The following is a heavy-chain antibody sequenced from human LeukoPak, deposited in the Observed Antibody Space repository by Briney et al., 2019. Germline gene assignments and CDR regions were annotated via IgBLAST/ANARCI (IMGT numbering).Heavy chain of an antibody. V-gene: IGHV3-30*04. CDR1: GFTFGSYA. D-gene: IGHD3-10*01. J-gene: IGHJ5*02. CDR3: ARAIWFGELFDWFDP. CDR2: ISYDGSNK. Sequence: PGRSLRLSCAASGFTFGSYAMHWVRQAPGKGLEWVAVISYDGSNKYYADSVKGRFTISRDNSKNTLYLQMNSLRAEDTAVYYCARAIWFGELFDWFDPWGQGTLVTVSS.